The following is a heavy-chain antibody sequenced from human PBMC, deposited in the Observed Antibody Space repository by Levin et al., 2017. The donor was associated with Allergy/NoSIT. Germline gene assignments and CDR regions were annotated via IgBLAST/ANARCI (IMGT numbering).Heavy chain of an antibody. J-gene: IGHJ4*02. D-gene: IGHD3-16*01. V-gene: IGHV2-70*04. CDR1: GFSLSTSGMR. CDR3: ARNYGGFLFFDY. Sequence: QTLSLTCTFSGFSLSTSGMRVNWIRQPPGKALEWLARIDWDDDKFYSTSLKTRLTISKDTSKNQVVLTMTNMDPVDTATYYCARNYGGFLFFDYWGQGTLVTVSS. CDR2: IDWDDDK.